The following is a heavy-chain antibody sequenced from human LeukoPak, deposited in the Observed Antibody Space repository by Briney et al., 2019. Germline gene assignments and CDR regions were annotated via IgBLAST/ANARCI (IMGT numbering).Heavy chain of an antibody. CDR2: ISAYNGNT. J-gene: IGHJ4*02. V-gene: IGHV1-18*01. CDR1: GYTFTDYG. Sequence: GASVKVTCKASGYTFTDYGISWVRQPPGEGLEWMGWISAYNGNTNYPEEIQGRVTMTTDTSTSTAQMELRSLRSDDAAVYYCARDHGIAVAGIWGYWGLGTLVTVSS. D-gene: IGHD6-19*01. CDR3: ARDHGIAVAGIWGY.